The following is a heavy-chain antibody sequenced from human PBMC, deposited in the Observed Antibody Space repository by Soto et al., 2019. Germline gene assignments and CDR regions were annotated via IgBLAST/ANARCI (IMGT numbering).Heavy chain of an antibody. D-gene: IGHD4-17*01. CDR2: IYPGDSDT. CDR1: GYSFTSYW. V-gene: IGHV5-51*01. Sequence: GESLKISCKGSGYSFTSYWIGWVRQMPGKGLEWMGIIYPGDSDTRYNPSFQGQVTMTWDTSITTAYLDLTRLTTNDTATYFCATWVDYGDFEGFDFWGQGTLVTVSS. CDR3: ATWVDYGDFEGFDF. J-gene: IGHJ4*02.